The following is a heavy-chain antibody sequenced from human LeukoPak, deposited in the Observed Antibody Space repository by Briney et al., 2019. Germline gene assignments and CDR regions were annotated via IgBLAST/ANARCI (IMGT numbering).Heavy chain of an antibody. CDR1: GFTFSSYS. CDR2: ISSSSSYI. V-gene: IGHV3-21*01. Sequence: PGGSLRLSCAASGFTFSSYSMNWVRQAPGKGLEWVSSISSSSSYIYYADSVKGRFTISRDNAKNSLYLQMNSLRAEDTAVYYCARYSSSWYSLSRATLWYYYYMDVWGKGTTVTVSS. J-gene: IGHJ6*03. CDR3: ARYSSSWYSLSRATLWYYYYMDV. D-gene: IGHD6-13*01.